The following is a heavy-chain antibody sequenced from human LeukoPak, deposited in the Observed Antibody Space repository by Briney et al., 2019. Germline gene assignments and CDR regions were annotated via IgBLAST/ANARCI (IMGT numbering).Heavy chain of an antibody. CDR1: GFTFSSYS. D-gene: IGHD5-18*01. CDR3: ARPGRNSYGRIDY. J-gene: IGHJ4*02. Sequence: PGGSLRLSCAASGFTFSSYSMNWVCQAPGKGLEWVSSISSSSSYIYYADSVKGRFNISRDNAKNSLYLQMNSLRAEDTAVYYCARPGRNSYGRIDYWGQGTLVTVSS. V-gene: IGHV3-21*01. CDR2: ISSSSSYI.